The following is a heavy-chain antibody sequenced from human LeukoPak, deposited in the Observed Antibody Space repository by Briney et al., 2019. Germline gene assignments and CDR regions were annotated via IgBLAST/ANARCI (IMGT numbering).Heavy chain of an antibody. CDR2: IIPIFGTA. J-gene: IGHJ4*02. CDR3: ASHNCGSSYYLDY. CDR1: GGTFSSYA. V-gene: IGHV1-69*05. Sequence: GASVKVSCKASGGTFSSYAISWVRQAPGQGLEWMGRIIPIFGTANYAQKFQGRVTITTDDSTSTAYMELSSLRSEDTAVYYCASHNCGSSYYLDYWGQGTLVTISS. D-gene: IGHD7-27*01.